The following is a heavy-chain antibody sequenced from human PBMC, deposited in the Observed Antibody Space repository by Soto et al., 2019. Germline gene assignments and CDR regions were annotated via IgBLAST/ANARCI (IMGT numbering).Heavy chain of an antibody. CDR2: INHSGSA. Sequence: PSETLSLTCAVYGGSFSGYYWSWIRQPPGKGLEWIGEINHSGSANYSPSLKSRVTISVDTSKNQFSLKLSSVTAADTAVYYCAKGTYYYDSGGYYYYYGMDVWGQGTTVT. D-gene: IGHD3-22*01. V-gene: IGHV4-34*01. CDR1: GGSFSGYY. J-gene: IGHJ6*02. CDR3: AKGTYYYDSGGYYYYYGMDV.